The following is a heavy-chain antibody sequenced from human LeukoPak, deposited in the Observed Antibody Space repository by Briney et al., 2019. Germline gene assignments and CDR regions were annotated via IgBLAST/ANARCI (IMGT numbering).Heavy chain of an antibody. CDR1: GFTFSSYS. V-gene: IGHV3-21*01. CDR3: ARGLWFGESLAYFDY. J-gene: IGHJ4*02. Sequence: GGSLRLSCAVSGFTFSSYSMNWVRQAPGKGMEWVSSISSSSYIYYAASVKGRFTISRDNAKNSLYLQMNSLRAEDTAVYYCARGLWFGESLAYFDYWGQGTLVTVSS. CDR2: ISSSSYI. D-gene: IGHD3-10*01.